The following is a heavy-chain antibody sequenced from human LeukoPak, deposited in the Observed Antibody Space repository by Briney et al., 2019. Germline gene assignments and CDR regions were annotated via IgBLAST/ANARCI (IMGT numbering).Heavy chain of an antibody. CDR1: GFTFNSYG. J-gene: IGHJ3*02. CDR2: IWYDGSKK. D-gene: IGHD2-15*01. Sequence: GGSLRLSCAASGFTFNSYGMHGVRQAPGKGLEGVAVIWYDGSKKFYADSGKGRFTISRDKSKNTLYLQMNSLRVEDTAVYYCAREGCSGTSCYGVDAFDIWGQGTKVTVSS. V-gene: IGHV3-33*01. CDR3: AREGCSGTSCYGVDAFDI.